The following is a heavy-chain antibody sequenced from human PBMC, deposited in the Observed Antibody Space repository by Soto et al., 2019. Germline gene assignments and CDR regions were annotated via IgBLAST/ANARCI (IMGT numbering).Heavy chain of an antibody. CDR1: SFSISSSTYC. J-gene: IGHJ4*02. CDR2: ICYSGST. Sequence: QLQLQESGPGLVKPSETLSLTCTVSSFSISSSTYCLGWFRQPPGKGLEWIASICYSGSTYYNTSLKSRATTSVDTSKNQFSLKVSSVTAADTAVYYCARRGDARSSPFDYWGQGTLVTVYS. CDR3: ARRGDARSSPFDY. D-gene: IGHD6-6*01. V-gene: IGHV4-39*01.